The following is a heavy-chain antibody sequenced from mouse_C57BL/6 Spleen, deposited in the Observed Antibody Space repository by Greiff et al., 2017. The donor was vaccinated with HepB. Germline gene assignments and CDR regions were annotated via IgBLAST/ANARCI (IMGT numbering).Heavy chain of an antibody. J-gene: IGHJ3*01. Sequence: EVQLQQSGPELVKPGASVKIPCKASGYTFTDYNMDWVKQSHGKSLEWIGDINPNNGGTIYNQKFKGKATLTVDKSSSTAYMELRSLTSEDTAVYYCARKGLTGRREFAYWGQGALVTVAA. V-gene: IGHV1-18*01. CDR2: INPNNGGT. CDR3: ARKGLTGRREFAY. CDR1: GYTFTDYN. D-gene: IGHD4-1*01.